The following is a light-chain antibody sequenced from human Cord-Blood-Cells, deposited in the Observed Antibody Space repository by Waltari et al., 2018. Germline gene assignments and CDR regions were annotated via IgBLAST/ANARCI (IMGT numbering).Light chain of an antibody. CDR2: DVS. Sequence: QSALTQPASVSGSPGQPIPISCTGTSSDVDGYNYVSWYQQHPGKAPKLMIYDVSKRPSGVSNRFSGSKSGNTASLTISALQAEDEADYYCSSYTSSSTYVFGTGTKVTVL. V-gene: IGLV2-14*03. CDR1: SSDVDGYNY. CDR3: SSYTSSSTYV. J-gene: IGLJ1*01.